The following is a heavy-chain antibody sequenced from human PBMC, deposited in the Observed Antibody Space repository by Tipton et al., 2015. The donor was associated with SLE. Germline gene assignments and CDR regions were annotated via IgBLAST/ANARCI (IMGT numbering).Heavy chain of an antibody. Sequence: TLSLTCTVSGASFNNYFWTWIRQPPGKGLEWIGYIFYSGSTNYNPSLKSRLTMSVDPSRNQFSLNLSSVTDADTAVYYCARGYCIGDVCYGRGFFDYWGRGTQVTVSS. D-gene: IGHD2-8*02. CDR3: ARGYCIGDVCYGRGFFDY. J-gene: IGHJ4*02. CDR1: GASFNNYF. V-gene: IGHV4-59*01. CDR2: IFYSGST.